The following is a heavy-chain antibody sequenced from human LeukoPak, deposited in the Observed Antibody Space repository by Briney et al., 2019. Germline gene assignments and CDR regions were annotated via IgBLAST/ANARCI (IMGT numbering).Heavy chain of an antibody. CDR1: GFTFSSYE. V-gene: IGHV3-21*01. J-gene: IGHJ4*02. CDR2: ISSSSSYI. D-gene: IGHD3-10*01. Sequence: GGSLRLSCAASGFTFSSYEMNWVRQAPGKGLEWVSSISSSSSYIYYADSVKGRFTISRDNAKNSLYLQMNSLRAEDTAVYYCARDPYYYGSGSNYWGQGTLVTVSS. CDR3: ARDPYYYGSGSNY.